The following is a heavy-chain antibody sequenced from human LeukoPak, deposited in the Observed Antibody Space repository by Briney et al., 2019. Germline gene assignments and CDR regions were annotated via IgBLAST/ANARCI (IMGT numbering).Heavy chain of an antibody. CDR2: INSDGSST. V-gene: IGHV3-74*01. CDR3: AREGTYCGGDCYSPYYYYYYMDV. CDR1: GFTFSSYW. J-gene: IGHJ6*03. Sequence: GGSLRLPCAASGFTFSSYWMHWVRQAPGKGLVWVSRINSDGSSTSYADSVKGRFTISRDNAKNTLYLQMNSLRAEDTAVYYCAREGTYCGGDCYSPYYYYYYMDVWGKGTTVTVSS. D-gene: IGHD2-21*02.